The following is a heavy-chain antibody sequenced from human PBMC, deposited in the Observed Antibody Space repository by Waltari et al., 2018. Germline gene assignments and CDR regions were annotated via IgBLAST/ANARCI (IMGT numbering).Heavy chain of an antibody. D-gene: IGHD6-25*01. J-gene: IGHJ5*02. CDR3: AKGGIPNWFDP. CDR2: MYPGDSDT. Sequence: EVQLVQSGAEVKKPGESLKISCKASGYRFSSDWIVWVRQMPGTGLEWLGMMYPGDSDTRYSPSFEGRVTISADKFINTAYLMLKSLKTSDTAMYYCAKGGIPNWFDPWGQGTLVTVSS. V-gene: IGHV5-51*01. CDR1: GYRFSSDW.